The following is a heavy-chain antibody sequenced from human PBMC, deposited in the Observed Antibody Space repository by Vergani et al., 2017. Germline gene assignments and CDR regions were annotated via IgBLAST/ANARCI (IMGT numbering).Heavy chain of an antibody. CDR2: INHSGST. J-gene: IGHJ6*03. CDR3: VRVIIKPGXMDV. V-gene: IGHV4-34*01. CDR1: GGSFSGYY. D-gene: IGHD2/OR15-2a*01. Sequence: QVQLQQWGAGLLKPSETLSLTCAVYGGSFSGYYWSWIRQPPGKGLEWIGEINHSGSTNYNPSLKSRVTISVDTSKNQFSLKLSSVTAADTAVYYCVRVIIKPGXMDVWGKGTTVTGSS.